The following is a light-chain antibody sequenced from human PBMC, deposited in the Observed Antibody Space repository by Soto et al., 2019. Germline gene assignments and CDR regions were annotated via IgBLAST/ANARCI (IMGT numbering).Light chain of an antibody. CDR2: DVT. CDR3: CSYVGSYTSYV. Sequence: QSVLTQPRSVSGSPGQSVTISCTGTSSDVGGYNFVSWHQQHPGKAPKFMIYDVTKRPSGVPDRFSGSKSGNTASLTISGLQAEDEADYYCCSYVGSYTSYVFGTGTKLTVL. CDR1: SSDVGGYNF. J-gene: IGLJ1*01. V-gene: IGLV2-11*01.